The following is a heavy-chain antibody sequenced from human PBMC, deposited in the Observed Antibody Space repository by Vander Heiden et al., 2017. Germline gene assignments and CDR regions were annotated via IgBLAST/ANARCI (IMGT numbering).Heavy chain of an antibody. CDR2: IYPGDSDT. Sequence: EVQLVQSGAEVKKPGESLKISCKGSGYSFTSYWIGWVRQMPGKGLEWMGIIYPGDSDTRYSPSFQGQVTISADKAISTAYLQWSSLKASDTAMYYCARQNGYCSSTSCKVSNYYYYGMDVWGQGTTVTVYS. D-gene: IGHD2-2*03. CDR3: ARQNGYCSSTSCKVSNYYYYGMDV. CDR1: GYSFTSYW. J-gene: IGHJ6*02. V-gene: IGHV5-51*01.